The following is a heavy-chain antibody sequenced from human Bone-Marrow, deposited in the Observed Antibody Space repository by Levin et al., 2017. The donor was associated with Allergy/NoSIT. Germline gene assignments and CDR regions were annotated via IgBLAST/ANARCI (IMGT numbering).Heavy chain of an antibody. D-gene: IGHD3-16*02. J-gene: IGHJ6*02. CDR3: VKSYRTRTSYYYYGMDV. CDR1: GFTFDDYA. Sequence: PGESLKISCAASGFTFDDYAMHWVRQPPGRGLEWVSCISWNSVTSAYADSVRGRFTISRDNAKNSLYLQMDSLRPDDTALYYCVKSYRTRTSYYYYGMDVWGRGTTVTVSS. V-gene: IGHV3-9*01. CDR2: ISWNSVTS.